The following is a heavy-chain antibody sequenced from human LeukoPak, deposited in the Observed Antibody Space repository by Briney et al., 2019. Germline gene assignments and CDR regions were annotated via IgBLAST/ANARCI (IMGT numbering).Heavy chain of an antibody. CDR3: AGEVPSGNRFDY. J-gene: IGHJ4*02. CDR1: GGSISSSSYY. Sequence: SETLSLTCSVSGGSISSSSYYWGWIRQPPGKGLEWIGSIYYSGSTNYNPSLKSRVTISVDTSKNQFSLKLSSVTAADTAVYYCAGEVPSGNRFDYWGQGTLVTVSS. D-gene: IGHD1-26*01. V-gene: IGHV4-39*07. CDR2: IYYSGST.